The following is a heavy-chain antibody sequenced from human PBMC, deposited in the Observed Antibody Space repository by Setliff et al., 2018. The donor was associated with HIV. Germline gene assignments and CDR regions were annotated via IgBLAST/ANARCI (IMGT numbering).Heavy chain of an antibody. V-gene: IGHV4-59*12. CDR1: GGSLSGYH. CDR2: FYKSGST. J-gene: IGHJ4*02. CDR3: MRGRSITIFGVAYFDF. Sequence: PSETLSLTCSVSGGSLSGYHWSWIRQPPGKGLEWIGYFYKSGSTNSGPSFKSRVSMSGDTSKNKFSLKLTSVTAADTAVYYCMRGRSITIFGVAYFDFWGQGTQVTVSS. D-gene: IGHD3-3*01.